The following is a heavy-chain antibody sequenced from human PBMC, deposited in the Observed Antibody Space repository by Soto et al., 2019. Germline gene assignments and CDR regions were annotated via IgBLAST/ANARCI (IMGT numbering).Heavy chain of an antibody. CDR1: GFTVSSNY. J-gene: IGHJ4*02. D-gene: IGHD2-15*01. Sequence: GGSLRLSCAASGFTVSSNYMSWVRQAPGKGLEWVSVIYSGGSTYYADSVKGRFTISRDNSKNTLYLQMNSLRAEDTAVYYCARGVWVANPPYYFDYWGQGTLVTVSS. CDR3: ARGVWVANPPYYFDY. V-gene: IGHV3-53*01. CDR2: IYSGGST.